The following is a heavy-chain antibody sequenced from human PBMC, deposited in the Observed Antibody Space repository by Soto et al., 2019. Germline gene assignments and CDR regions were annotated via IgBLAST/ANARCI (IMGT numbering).Heavy chain of an antibody. CDR3: VRDLYSVSRRFGEPNAFDI. Sequence: GGSLRLSCAASGFTFSSYAMHWVRQAPGKGLEWVAVISYDGSNKYYADADSVKGRFTISRDNSKNTLYLQMNSLRAEDTAVHYCVRDLYSVSRRFGEPNAFDIWGQGTMVTVSS. V-gene: IGHV3-30-3*01. CDR2: ISYDGSNK. J-gene: IGHJ3*02. CDR1: GFTFSSYA. D-gene: IGHD3-10*01.